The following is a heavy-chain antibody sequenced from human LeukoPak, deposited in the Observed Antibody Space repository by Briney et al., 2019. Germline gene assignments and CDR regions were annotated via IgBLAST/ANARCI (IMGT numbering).Heavy chain of an antibody. CDR1: GGSFSGYY. J-gene: IGHJ4*02. Sequence: SETLSLTCAVYGGSFSGYYWSWIRQPPGKGLEWIGEINHSGSTNYNPSLKSRVTISVDTSKNQFSLKLSSVTAADTAVYYCAGGQYYYGSGSYYAHWGQGTLVTVYS. D-gene: IGHD3-10*01. CDR2: INHSGST. CDR3: AGGQYYYGSGSYYAH. V-gene: IGHV4-34*01.